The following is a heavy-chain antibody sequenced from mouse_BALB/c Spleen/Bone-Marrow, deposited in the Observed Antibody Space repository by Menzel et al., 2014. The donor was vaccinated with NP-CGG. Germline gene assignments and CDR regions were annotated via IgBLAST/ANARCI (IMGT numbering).Heavy chain of an antibody. CDR2: INPSTGYT. CDR3: ARKGYGNYHYYAMDY. CDR1: GYTFTNYW. D-gene: IGHD2-1*01. Sequence: LQESGAELAKPGASVKLSCKASGYTFTNYWMHWIKQRPGQGLEWIGYINPSTGYTEYNQKFKDKATLTADKSSSKAYMQLSSLTSEDSAVYYCARKGYGNYHYYAMDYWGQGTSVTASS. V-gene: IGHV1-7*01. J-gene: IGHJ4*01.